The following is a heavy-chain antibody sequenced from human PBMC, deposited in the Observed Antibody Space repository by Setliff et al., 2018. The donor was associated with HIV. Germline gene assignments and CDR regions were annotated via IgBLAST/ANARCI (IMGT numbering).Heavy chain of an antibody. CDR2: IHPGDSET. Sequence: LGESLKISCKGSGYSFTTYWSGWVRQMPGKGLEWMGIIHPGDSETRYSPSFQGQVIISADKSISTAYLQWSSLKASDTAMYYCASLQPDAVDVWGQGTTVTVSS. J-gene: IGHJ6*02. CDR1: GYSFTTYW. CDR3: ASLQPDAVDV. V-gene: IGHV5-51*01.